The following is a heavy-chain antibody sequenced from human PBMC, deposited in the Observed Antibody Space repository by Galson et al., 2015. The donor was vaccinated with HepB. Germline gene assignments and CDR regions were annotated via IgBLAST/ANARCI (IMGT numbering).Heavy chain of an antibody. Sequence: SLRLSCAASGFTFSSYSMNWVRQAPGKGLEWVSSISSSSSYIYYADSVKVRFTISRDNAKNSLYLQMNSLRAEDTAVYYCARDPYYYGSGNPRDYWGQGTLVTVSS. D-gene: IGHD3-10*01. CDR1: GFTFSSYS. CDR2: ISSSSSYI. CDR3: ARDPYYYGSGNPRDY. V-gene: IGHV3-21*01. J-gene: IGHJ4*02.